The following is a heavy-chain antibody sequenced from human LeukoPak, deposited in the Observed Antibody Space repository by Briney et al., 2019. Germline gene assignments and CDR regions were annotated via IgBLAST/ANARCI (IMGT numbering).Heavy chain of an antibody. CDR3: ARLSQTPDYYGSGTYFYLGY. D-gene: IGHD3-10*01. V-gene: IGHV1-8*01. Sequence: ASVKVSCKGYRYTFSSYDINWVRQAPGQGLEWMGRMNPNTGNTGYAPKFQGRVTMTRDTSISTAYMELRGLRSEDTAVYYCARLSQTPDYYGSGTYFYLGYWGQGTRVTVSS. CDR2: MNPNTGNT. J-gene: IGHJ4*02. CDR1: RYTFSSYD.